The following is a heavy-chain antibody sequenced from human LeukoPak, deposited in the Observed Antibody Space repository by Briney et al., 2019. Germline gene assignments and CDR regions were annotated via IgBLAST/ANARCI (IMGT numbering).Heavy chain of an antibody. Sequence: GGSLRLSCAASGFTFSTYVMSWVRQAPGKGLEWVSVISGSGGSTYYADSVKGRFTISRDNSKNTLYLQMNSLRAEDTAVYYCAKTSGTNWFDPWGQGTLVTVSS. D-gene: IGHD3-10*01. CDR3: AKTSGTNWFDP. CDR1: GFTFSTYV. CDR2: ISGSGGST. J-gene: IGHJ5*02. V-gene: IGHV3-23*01.